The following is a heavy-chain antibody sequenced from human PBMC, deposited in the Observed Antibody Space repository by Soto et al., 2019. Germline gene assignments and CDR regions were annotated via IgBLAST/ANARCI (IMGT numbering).Heavy chain of an antibody. D-gene: IGHD3-22*01. V-gene: IGHV3-49*04. Sequence: GSLRLSCTASGSTFGDYAMSWVRQAPGKGLEWVGFIRSKAYGGTTEYAASVKGRFTISRDDSKSIAYLQMNSLKTEDTAVYYCTRDGYDSSGYYFNDAFDIWGQGTMVTVSS. CDR2: IRSKAYGGTT. J-gene: IGHJ3*02. CDR1: GSTFGDYA. CDR3: TRDGYDSSGYYFNDAFDI.